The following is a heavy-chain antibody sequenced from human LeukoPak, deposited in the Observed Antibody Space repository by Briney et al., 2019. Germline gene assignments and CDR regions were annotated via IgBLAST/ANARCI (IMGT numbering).Heavy chain of an antibody. D-gene: IGHD3-10*01. Sequence: SVKVSCKASGGTFSSYAISWVRQAPGQGLEWMGGIIPIFGTANYAQKLQGRVTMTTDTSTSTAYMELRSLRSDDTAVYYCARDGGITMVRGGSDYWGQGTLVTVSS. V-gene: IGHV1-69*05. CDR2: IIPIFGTA. CDR1: GGTFSSYA. CDR3: ARDGGITMVRGGSDY. J-gene: IGHJ4*02.